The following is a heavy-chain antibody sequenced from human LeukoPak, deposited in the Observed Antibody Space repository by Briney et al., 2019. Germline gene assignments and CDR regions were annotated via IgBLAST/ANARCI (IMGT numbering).Heavy chain of an antibody. D-gene: IGHD5-18*01. J-gene: IGHJ4*02. CDR1: GGSISSGGYS. Sequence: SETLSLTCAVSGGSISSGGYSWSWVRQPPGTGREWIGYIYHNGNTYYSPSLKSRVTISVDRSKNQLSLKLSSVTAADTAMYYCASGGYSYGFDYWGQGTLVTVSS. CDR3: ASGGYSYGFDY. V-gene: IGHV4-30-2*01. CDR2: IYHNGNT.